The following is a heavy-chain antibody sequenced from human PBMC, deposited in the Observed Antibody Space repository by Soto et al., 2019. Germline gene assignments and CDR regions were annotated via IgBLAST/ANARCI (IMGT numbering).Heavy chain of an antibody. D-gene: IGHD3-3*01. CDR2: IYYSGST. CDR1: GGSISSYY. CDR3: ARDKGRYDFWSGSPIRYYYYGMDV. J-gene: IGHJ6*02. V-gene: IGHV4-59*01. Sequence: PSETLSLTCTVSGGSISSYYWSWIRQPPGKGLEWIGDIYYSGSTNYNPSLKSRVTISVDTSKNQFSLKLSSVTAADTAVYYCARDKGRYDFWSGSPIRYYYYGMDVWGQGTTVTVSS.